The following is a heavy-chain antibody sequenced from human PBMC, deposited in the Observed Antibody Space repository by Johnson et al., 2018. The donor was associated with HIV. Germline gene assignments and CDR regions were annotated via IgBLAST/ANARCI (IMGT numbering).Heavy chain of an antibody. V-gene: IGHV3-33*08. D-gene: IGHD2-15*01. J-gene: IGHJ3*02. CDR3: ARAHVYCSGGSCYHLEHPFI. Sequence: QVQLVESGGGLVQPGGSLRLSCAASGFTFSRYGMHWVRQAPGTGLEWVAVIWYDGSNENYTESVKGRFKISRDNSKNTLYLQMNSRRAEDTAVYYCARAHVYCSGGSCYHLEHPFIWGQGTMVTVSS. CDR2: IWYDGSNE. CDR1: GFTFSRYG.